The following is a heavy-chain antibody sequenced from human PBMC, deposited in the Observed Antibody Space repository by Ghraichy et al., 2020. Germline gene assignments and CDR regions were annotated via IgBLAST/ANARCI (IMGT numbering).Heavy chain of an antibody. J-gene: IGHJ6*02. CDR3: ARGYCSSIRCQTEANYYYYGMDV. CDR1: GFTFSSYW. D-gene: IGHD2-2*01. CDR2: IKQDGSEK. Sequence: GGSLRLSCEASGFTFSSYWMSWVRQAPGKGLEWVANIKQDGSEKYYVDSVKGRFTISRENAKKSLHLQMNSLTAEDTAVYYCARGYCSSIRCQTEANYYYYGMDVWGQGTTVTVSS. V-gene: IGHV3-7*01.